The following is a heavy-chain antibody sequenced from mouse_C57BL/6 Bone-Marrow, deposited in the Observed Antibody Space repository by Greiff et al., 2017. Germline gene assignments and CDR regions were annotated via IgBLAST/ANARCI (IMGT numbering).Heavy chain of an antibody. CDR1: GYAFSSSW. CDR2: IYPGDGDT. Sequence: VQLQESGPELVRPGASVKISCKASGYAFSSSWMNWVKQRPGKGLEWIGRIYPGDGDTNYNGKFKGKATLTADKSSSTAYMELSSLASEDSAVSFYARLGGWPPFAYWGQGTLVTVSA. V-gene: IGHV1-82*01. CDR3: ARLGGWPPFAY. J-gene: IGHJ3*01. D-gene: IGHD2-3*01.